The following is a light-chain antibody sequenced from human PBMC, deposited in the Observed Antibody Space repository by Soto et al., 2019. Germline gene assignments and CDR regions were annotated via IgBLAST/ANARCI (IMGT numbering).Light chain of an antibody. Sequence: ETVLTQSPGTLSLSPGQRATLSCRASQSVSSSNLAWYQQKPGQAPSLLIYGASSRATGSPDRFSGSGSGTDFTLTISGLEPEDVEVYFCQQYVCSGPGTFGGGTKVEVK. J-gene: IGKJ4*01. V-gene: IGKV3-20*01. CDR1: QSVSSSN. CDR3: QQYVCSGPGT. CDR2: GAS.